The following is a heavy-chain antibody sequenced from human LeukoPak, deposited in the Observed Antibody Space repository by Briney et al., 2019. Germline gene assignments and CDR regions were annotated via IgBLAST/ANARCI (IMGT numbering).Heavy chain of an antibody. CDR3: ARDHYDFWSGYYVHYYYGMDV. D-gene: IGHD3-3*01. CDR2: ISAYNGNT. Sequence: ASVTVSCKASGYTFTGYYMHWVRQAPGQGLEWMGWISAYNGNTNYAQKLQGRVTMTTDTSTSTAYMELRSLRSVDTAVYYCARDHYDFWSGYYVHYYYGMDVWGQGATVTVSS. CDR1: GYTFTGYY. J-gene: IGHJ6*02. V-gene: IGHV1-18*04.